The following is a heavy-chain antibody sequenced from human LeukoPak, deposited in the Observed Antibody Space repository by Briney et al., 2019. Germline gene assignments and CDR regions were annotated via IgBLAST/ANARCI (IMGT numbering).Heavy chain of an antibody. CDR1: GFTFSNYW. V-gene: IGHV3-74*01. J-gene: IGHJ6*03. CDR2: INSDGRST. Sequence: GGSLRLSCAASGFTFSNYWMHWVRQAPGKWLVWVSRINSDGRSTNYADSVKGRFTISRDNAKNTLYLKMKRLRAADTAVYYCARGGQLPSVKNRVSYYYYYMDVWGKGTTVTVSS. CDR3: ARGGQLPSVKNRVSYYYYYMDV. D-gene: IGHD4-17*01.